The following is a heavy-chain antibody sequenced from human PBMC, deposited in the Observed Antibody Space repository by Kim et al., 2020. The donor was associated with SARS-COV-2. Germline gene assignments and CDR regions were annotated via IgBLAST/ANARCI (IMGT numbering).Heavy chain of an antibody. Sequence: TYYADSVKGRVTMSRDKYKNMVYLHMNSLRVEDTAVYYCARGVINSGFDYWGQGTQVTVSS. CDR2: T. J-gene: IGHJ4*02. D-gene: IGHD1-26*01. V-gene: IGHV3-23*01. CDR3: ARGVINSGFDY.